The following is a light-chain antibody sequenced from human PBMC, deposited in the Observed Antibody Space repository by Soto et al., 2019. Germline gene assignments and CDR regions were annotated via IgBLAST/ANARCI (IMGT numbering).Light chain of an antibody. J-gene: IGKJ1*01. V-gene: IGKV1-8*01. CDR3: RQYYTYPWT. CDR1: QGISSY. CDR2: AAS. Sequence: AIRMTQSLSSLSASTGDRVTITCRASQGISSYLAWYQQKPGKAPKVLIHAASTLQGGVPSRFRGSGAETDFTLTISRLRSEDFATYYCRQYYTYPWTFGQGTKVEIK.